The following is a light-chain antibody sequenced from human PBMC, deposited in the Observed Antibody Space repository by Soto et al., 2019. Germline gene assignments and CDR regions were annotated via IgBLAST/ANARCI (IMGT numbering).Light chain of an antibody. CDR3: QQSYSSPLN. J-gene: IGKJ3*01. Sequence: DIQMTQSPSSLSASVGDRVTIACRASQSISSYLNWYQQKPGKAPKLLIYAASSLQSGVPSRLSGSGSGTDFTLTISSLQPEDFATYYCQQSYSSPLNFGPGTKVDIK. CDR1: QSISSY. CDR2: AAS. V-gene: IGKV1-39*01.